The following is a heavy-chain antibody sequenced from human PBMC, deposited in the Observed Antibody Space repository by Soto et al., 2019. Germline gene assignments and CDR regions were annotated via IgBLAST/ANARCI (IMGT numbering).Heavy chain of an antibody. D-gene: IGHD2-15*01. CDR1: GGTFSSYA. V-gene: IGHV1-69*12. J-gene: IGHJ6*02. CDR2: IIPIFGTA. CDR3: ARDRRYCSGGSCYSRYYYYYYGMDV. Sequence: QVQLVQSGAEVKKPGSSVKVSCKASGGTFSSYAISWVRQAPGQGLEWMGGIIPIFGTANYAQKFQGRVTITAAESTSTAYMELSSLRSEDTAVYYCARDRRYCSGGSCYSRYYYYYYGMDVWGQGTTVTVSS.